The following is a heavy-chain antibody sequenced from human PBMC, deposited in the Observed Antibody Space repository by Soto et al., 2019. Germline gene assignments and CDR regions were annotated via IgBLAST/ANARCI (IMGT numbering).Heavy chain of an antibody. CDR2: INAGNGNT. CDR1: GYTFTSYA. J-gene: IGHJ3*02. D-gene: IGHD3-22*01. V-gene: IGHV1-3*01. CDR3: ARVYYSDAFDI. Sequence: QVQLVQSGAEVKKPGASVKVSCQASGYTFTSYAMHWVRQAPGQRLEWMGWINAGNGNTKYSQKFQGRVTITRDTSASTADMELSSLRSEDTAGYYCARVYYSDAFDIWGQVTMVTVSS.